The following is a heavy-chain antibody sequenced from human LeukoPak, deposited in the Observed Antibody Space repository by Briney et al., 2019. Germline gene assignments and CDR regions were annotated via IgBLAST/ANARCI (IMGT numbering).Heavy chain of an antibody. CDR1: GFTFSSYG. Sequence: GGSLRLSCAASGFTFSSYGMHWVRQAPGKGLEWVAFIRYDGSDKYYADSVKGRFTISRDNSKNTLYLQMNSVRTEDTAVYYCARKPSAYGDYIKDYWGQGTLVTVSS. J-gene: IGHJ4*02. CDR2: IRYDGSDK. V-gene: IGHV3-30*02. D-gene: IGHD4-17*01. CDR3: ARKPSAYGDYIKDY.